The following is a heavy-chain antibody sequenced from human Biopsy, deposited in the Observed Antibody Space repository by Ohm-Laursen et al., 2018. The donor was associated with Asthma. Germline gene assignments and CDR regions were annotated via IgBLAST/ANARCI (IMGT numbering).Heavy chain of an antibody. CDR3: ARPRWGPYGY. V-gene: IGHV3-48*02. J-gene: IGHJ4*02. D-gene: IGHD4-17*01. Sequence: SLRLSCSASGFTFSSYSMNWVRQAPGKGLEWVSYISSSSSTIYFADSVKGRFTISRDNAKNSLYLQMNSLRDEDTAVYYCARPRWGPYGYWGQGTLVTVSS. CDR2: ISSSSSTI. CDR1: GFTFSSYS.